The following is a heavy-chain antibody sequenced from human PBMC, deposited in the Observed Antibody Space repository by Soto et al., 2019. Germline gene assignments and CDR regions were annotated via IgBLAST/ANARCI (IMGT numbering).Heavy chain of an antibody. CDR2: ISVYNGNT. CDR3: ARGRRMRSAGGVIVQLGLDV. V-gene: IGHV1-18*01. J-gene: IGHJ6*02. CDR1: GYTFTSYG. D-gene: IGHD3-16*02. Sequence: QAQLEQSGAEVKKPGASVKVSCSASGYTFTSYGLSWVRQAPGQGREWLGWISVYNGNTYNAENVQDRVTNTTDTSTRTSYVEVRSLRSDDKAVYYCARGRRMRSAGGVIVQLGLDVWGQETTGRVS.